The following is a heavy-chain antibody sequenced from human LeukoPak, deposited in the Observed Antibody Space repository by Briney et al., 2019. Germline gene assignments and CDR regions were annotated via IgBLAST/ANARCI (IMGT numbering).Heavy chain of an antibody. D-gene: IGHD1-26*01. Sequence: SETLSLTCTVSGGSISSYYWSWIRQPPGKGLEWIGYIYYSGSTNYNPSLKSRVTISVDTSKNQFSLKLSSVTAADTAVYYCARGGPLRNVNWFDPWGQGTLVTVSS. V-gene: IGHV4-59*01. CDR1: GGSISSYY. CDR3: ARGGPLRNVNWFDP. J-gene: IGHJ5*02. CDR2: IYYSGST.